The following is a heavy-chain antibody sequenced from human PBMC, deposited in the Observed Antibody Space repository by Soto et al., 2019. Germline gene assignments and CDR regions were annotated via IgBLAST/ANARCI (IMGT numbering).Heavy chain of an antibody. Sequence: SETLSLTCTVSGGSISSGGYYWSWIRQHPGKGLEWIGYIYYSGSTYYNPSLKSRVTISVDTSKNRFSLKLSSVTAADTAVYYCARVIAAAGHDAFDIWGQRTMVTVSS. CDR2: IYYSGST. CDR3: ARVIAAAGHDAFDI. D-gene: IGHD6-13*01. V-gene: IGHV4-31*03. CDR1: GGSISSGGYY. J-gene: IGHJ3*02.